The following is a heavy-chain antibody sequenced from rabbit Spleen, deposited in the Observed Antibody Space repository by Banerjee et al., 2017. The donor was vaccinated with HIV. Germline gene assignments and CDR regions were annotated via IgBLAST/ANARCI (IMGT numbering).Heavy chain of an antibody. CDR3: ARNYVNAFDP. CDR2: IDTNDGDT. D-gene: IGHD1-1*01. J-gene: IGHJ2*01. Sequence: QEQLVESGGDLVKPGGTLTLTCTVSGFSFSSNWICWVRQAPGKGLEWIACIDTNDGDTDYANWPKGRFTISKTSSTTVTLQMTSLTAADTATYFCARNYVNAFDPWGPGTLVTV. CDR1: GFSFSSNW. V-gene: IGHV1S45*01.